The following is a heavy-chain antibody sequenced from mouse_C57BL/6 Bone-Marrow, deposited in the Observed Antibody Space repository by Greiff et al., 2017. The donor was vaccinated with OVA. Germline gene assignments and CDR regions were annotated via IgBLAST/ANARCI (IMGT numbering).Heavy chain of an antibody. CDR2: ISGGGGNT. J-gene: IGHJ4*01. CDR3: ARRAQATLYYAMDY. Sequence: EVQLVESGGGLVKPGGSLKLSCAASGFTFSSYTMSWVRQTPEKRLEWVATISGGGGNTYYPDSVKGRFTISRDNAKNTLYLQMSSLRSEDTALYYCARRAQATLYYAMDYWGQGTSVTVSS. V-gene: IGHV5-9*01. CDR1: GFTFSSYT. D-gene: IGHD3-2*02.